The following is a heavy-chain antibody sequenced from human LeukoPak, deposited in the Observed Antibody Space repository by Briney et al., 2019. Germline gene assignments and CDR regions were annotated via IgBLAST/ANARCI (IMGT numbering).Heavy chain of an antibody. CDR3: AGDADTINWFFF. CDR1: GDSFSRRSSY. Sequence: PSETLSLTCTASGDSFSRRSSYWGWLRQPPGKGLEWIGSISYSGNTSYNPSLKSRVTISVDTSKSQFSLKLTSVTAADTAVYYCAGDADTINWFFFWGQGTLVTASS. J-gene: IGHJ5*01. D-gene: IGHD2-2*01. V-gene: IGHV4-39*07. CDR2: ISYSGNT.